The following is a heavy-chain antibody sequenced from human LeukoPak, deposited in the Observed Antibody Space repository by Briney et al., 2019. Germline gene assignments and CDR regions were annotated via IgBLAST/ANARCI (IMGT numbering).Heavy chain of an antibody. V-gene: IGHV3-30*02. Sequence: GGSLRLSCAASGFTFSSYGIHWVRQAPGKGLEWVTFIGYDGRNKYYADSVKGRFTISRDNCKNTLYLQMNSLRAEDTAVYYCAKDNAYYYADYWGQGTLVTVSS. J-gene: IGHJ4*02. CDR3: AKDNAYYYADY. D-gene: IGHD3-10*01. CDR2: IGYDGRNK. CDR1: GFTFSSYG.